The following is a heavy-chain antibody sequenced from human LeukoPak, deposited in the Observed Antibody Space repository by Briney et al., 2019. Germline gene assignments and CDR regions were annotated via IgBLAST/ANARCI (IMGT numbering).Heavy chain of an antibody. V-gene: IGHV3-33*01. J-gene: IGHJ4*02. CDR1: GFTFSNFG. Sequence: PGGSLRLSCAASGFTFSNFGMHWLRQAPGEGLEWVAVIWHDGRNQHYADSVKGRFTISRDNSKGTLYLQMNSLRVEDTAVYYCARQTGTYDLDYWGQGTLVTVSS. D-gene: IGHD3-10*01. CDR2: IWHDGRNQ. CDR3: ARQTGTYDLDY.